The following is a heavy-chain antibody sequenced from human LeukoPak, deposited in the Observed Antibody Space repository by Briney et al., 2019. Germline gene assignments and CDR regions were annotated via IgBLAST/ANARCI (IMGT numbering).Heavy chain of an antibody. D-gene: IGHD6-19*01. CDR3: ARGTPYSSGWYFDY. V-gene: IGHV4-59*01. CDR2: IYYSGST. Sequence: SETLSLTCTVSGASMTNYYWSWIRQPPGKGLEWIGYIYYSGSTNYNPSLKSRVTMSVDTSKNQYSLKLSSVTAAGTAVYYCARGTPYSSGWYFDYWGQGTLVTVSS. CDR1: GASMTNYY. J-gene: IGHJ4*02.